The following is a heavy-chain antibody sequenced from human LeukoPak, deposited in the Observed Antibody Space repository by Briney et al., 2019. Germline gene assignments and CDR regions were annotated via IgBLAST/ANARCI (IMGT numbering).Heavy chain of an antibody. Sequence: ASVKVSCKASGYTFTNYDISWVRQATGQGLEWTGWMNPNSGNTGYAEKFQGRVTMTRDTSISTAYMELSSLRSDDTAVYYCARNSGLADCWGQGTLVTVSS. V-gene: IGHV1-8*01. CDR1: GYTFTNYD. J-gene: IGHJ4*02. CDR3: ARNSGLADC. CDR2: MNPNSGNT. D-gene: IGHD5-12*01.